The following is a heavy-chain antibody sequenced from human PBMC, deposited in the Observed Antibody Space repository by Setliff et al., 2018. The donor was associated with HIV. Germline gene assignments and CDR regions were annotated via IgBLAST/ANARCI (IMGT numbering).Heavy chain of an antibody. CDR3: ARDISHGSDWPDY. CDR1: GFTFSDYY. Sequence: GSLRLSCAASGFTFSDYYMSWIRQAPGKGLEWVSYISSSSTYRIYADSVKGRFTISRDNAKNSLYLQMNSLRAEDTAVYYCARDISHGSDWPDYWGQGTLVTVSS. V-gene: IGHV3-11*05. J-gene: IGHJ4*02. D-gene: IGHD2-21*01. CDR2: ISSSSTYR.